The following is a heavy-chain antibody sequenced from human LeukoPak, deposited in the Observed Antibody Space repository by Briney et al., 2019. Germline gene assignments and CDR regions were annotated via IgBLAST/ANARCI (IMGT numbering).Heavy chain of an antibody. D-gene: IGHD6-13*01. CDR1: GFSVNNNY. CDR2: IYGGGGT. CDR3: ARELRMAAGFSQFDY. J-gene: IGHJ4*01. Sequence: RGSLRLSCRTSGFSVNNNYMSWVRQAPGRGLEWVSTIYGGGGTSYADSVKGRFTISRDQSTNTVFLQMTTLRAEDTATYFCARELRMAAGFSQFDYWGNGTLVAVSS. V-gene: IGHV3-53*01.